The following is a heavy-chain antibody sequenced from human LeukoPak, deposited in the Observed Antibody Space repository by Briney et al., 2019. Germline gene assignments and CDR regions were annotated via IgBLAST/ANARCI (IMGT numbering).Heavy chain of an antibody. Sequence: PSETLSLTCTVSGGSISSYYWSWIRQPPGKGLEWIGYIYYSGSTNYNPPLKSRVTISVDTSKNQFSLKLSSVTAADTAVYYCARGGDSSGPIFDYWGQGTLVTVSS. V-gene: IGHV4-59*01. CDR3: ARGGDSSGPIFDY. J-gene: IGHJ4*02. D-gene: IGHD3-22*01. CDR1: GGSISSYY. CDR2: IYYSGST.